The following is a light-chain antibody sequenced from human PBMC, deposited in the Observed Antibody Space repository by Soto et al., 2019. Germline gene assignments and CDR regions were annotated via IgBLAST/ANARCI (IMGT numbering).Light chain of an antibody. CDR3: QQYGSSGT. CDR1: QSVSSSY. CDR2: GAS. J-gene: IGKJ1*01. V-gene: IGKV3-20*01. Sequence: PGERATPSCRASQSVSSSYLAWYQQKPGQAPRLLIYGASSRATGIPDRFSGSGSGTDFTLTISRLEPEDFAVYYCQQYGSSGTFGQGTKVDI.